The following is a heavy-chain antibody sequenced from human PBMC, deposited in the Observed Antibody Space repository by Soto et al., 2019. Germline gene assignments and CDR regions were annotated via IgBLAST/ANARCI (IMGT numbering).Heavy chain of an antibody. CDR1: GYTFTSYA. D-gene: IGHD3-3*01. V-gene: IGHV1-3*01. CDR2: INAGNGNT. Sequence: GASVKVSCKASGYTFTSYAMHWVRQAPGQRLEWMGWINAGNGNTKYSQKFQGRVTMTRNTSISTAYMELSSLRSEDTAVYYCARGFTIFGVVIPSQYYFDYWGQGTLVTVSS. CDR3: ARGFTIFGVVIPSQYYFDY. J-gene: IGHJ4*02.